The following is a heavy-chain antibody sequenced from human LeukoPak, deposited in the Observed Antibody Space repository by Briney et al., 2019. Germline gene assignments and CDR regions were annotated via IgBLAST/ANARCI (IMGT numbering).Heavy chain of an antibody. D-gene: IGHD2-15*01. Sequence: GGSLRLSCAASGFTFSSYAMHWVRQAPGKGLEYVSAISSNGGSTYYADSVKGRFTISRGYSKNTLYLQMGSLRVEDMAVYYCARGYCSGGSCPLDYWGQGTLVTVSS. V-gene: IGHV3-64*02. CDR3: ARGYCSGGSCPLDY. J-gene: IGHJ4*02. CDR1: GFTFSSYA. CDR2: ISSNGGST.